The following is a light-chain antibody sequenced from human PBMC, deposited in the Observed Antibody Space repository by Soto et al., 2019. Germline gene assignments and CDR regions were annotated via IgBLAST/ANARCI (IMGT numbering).Light chain of an antibody. CDR2: AAS. Sequence: DIQMTQSPSSLSASVGDRVTITCRASQGISNYLAWYQQKPGKVPKLLIYAASTLQSGVPSRFSGSGSGTDFTLTINSLQPEDVATYYCQKYNSAVGGTFGQGTKVEI. V-gene: IGKV1-27*01. J-gene: IGKJ1*01. CDR3: QKYNSAVGGT. CDR1: QGISNY.